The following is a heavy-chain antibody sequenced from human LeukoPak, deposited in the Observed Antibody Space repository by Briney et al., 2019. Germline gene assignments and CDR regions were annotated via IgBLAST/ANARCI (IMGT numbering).Heavy chain of an antibody. J-gene: IGHJ6*03. CDR1: GGSISSGDYY. CDR2: IYYSGST. D-gene: IGHD3-3*01. V-gene: IGHV4-30-4*08. Sequence: SETLSLTCTVSGGSISSGDYYWSWIRQPQGKGLEWIGYIYYSGSTYYNPSLKSRVTISVDTSKNQFSLKLSSVTAADTAVYYCATNDFWSGYYTGYYYYMDVWGKGTTVTVSS. CDR3: ATNDFWSGYYTGYYYYMDV.